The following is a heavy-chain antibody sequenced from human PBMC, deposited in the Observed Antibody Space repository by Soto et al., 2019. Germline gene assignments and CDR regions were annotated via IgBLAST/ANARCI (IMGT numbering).Heavy chain of an antibody. CDR3: AKDQVRIAVAGNWFDP. D-gene: IGHD6-19*01. J-gene: IGHJ5*02. CDR1: GFTFSSYA. Sequence: LRLSCAASGFTFSSYAMSWVRQAPGKGLEWVSAISGSGGSTYYADSVKGRFTISRDNSKNTLYLQMNSLRAEDTAVYYCAKDQVRIAVAGNWFDPWGQGTMVTVYS. CDR2: ISGSGGST. V-gene: IGHV3-23*01.